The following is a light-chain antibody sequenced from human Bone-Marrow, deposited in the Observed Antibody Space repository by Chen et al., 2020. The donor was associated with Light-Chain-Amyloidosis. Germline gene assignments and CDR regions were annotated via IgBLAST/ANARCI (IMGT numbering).Light chain of an antibody. V-gene: IGLV3-25*03. J-gene: IGLJ2*01. CDR3: QSADSSGTYEVI. Sequence: SYELTQPPSVSVSPGQTARITCSGDDLPTKYAYWYQQKPGQAPVLVIHRDTERPSGISERFSGSSSGTTATLTISGVQAEHGAAYHCQSADSSGTYEVIFGGVTKLTVL. CDR1: DLPTKY. CDR2: RDT.